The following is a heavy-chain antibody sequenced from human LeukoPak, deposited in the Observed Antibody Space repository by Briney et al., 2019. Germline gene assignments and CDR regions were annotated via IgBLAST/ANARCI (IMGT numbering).Heavy chain of an antibody. CDR2: IYYSGST. Sequence: SETLSLTCTVSGGSISSSSYYWGWIRQPPGKGLEWIGSIYYSGSTYYNPSLKSRVTISVDTSKNQFSLKLSSVTAADTAVYYCARLKVGSSWYYFDYWGQGTLVTVSS. D-gene: IGHD6-13*01. J-gene: IGHJ4*02. CDR3: ARLKVGSSWYYFDY. V-gene: IGHV4-39*01. CDR1: GGSISSSSYY.